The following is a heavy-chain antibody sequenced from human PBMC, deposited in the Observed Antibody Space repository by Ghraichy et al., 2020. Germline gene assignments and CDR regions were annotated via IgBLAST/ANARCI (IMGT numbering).Heavy chain of an antibody. J-gene: IGHJ4*02. D-gene: IGHD3-10*01. CDR1: GGSISSSSYY. CDR3: ARHGSGSSDY. V-gene: IGHV4-39*01. CDR2: IYYSGST. Sequence: SETLSLTCTVSGGSISSSSYYWGWIRQPPGKGLEWIGSIYYSGSTYYNPSLKSRVTISVDTSKNQFSLKLSSVTAADTAVYYCARHGSGSSDYWGQGTLVTVSS.